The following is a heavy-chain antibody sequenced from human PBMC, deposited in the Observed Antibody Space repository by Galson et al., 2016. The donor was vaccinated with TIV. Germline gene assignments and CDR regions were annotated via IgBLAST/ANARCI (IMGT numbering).Heavy chain of an antibody. Sequence: TLSLTCSVSDYPISSGYYWSWFRQPAGKGLEWIGHIFTGGSADYSASLKSRVTISVDTSKNQFSLTLSSVTAADTAVYFCARDNPQYYYYMDVWGKGTRVTVSS. J-gene: IGHJ6*03. CDR2: IFTGGSA. D-gene: IGHD1-14*01. V-gene: IGHV4-61*09. CDR1: DYPISSGYY. CDR3: ARDNPQYYYYMDV.